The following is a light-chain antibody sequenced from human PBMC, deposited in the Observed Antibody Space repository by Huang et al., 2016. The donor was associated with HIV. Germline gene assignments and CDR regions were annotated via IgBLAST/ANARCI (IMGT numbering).Light chain of an antibody. CDR1: QSVRNY. Sequence: EIVLTQSPASLALSPGERATLSCLASQSVRNYLAWYQQKPGQAPMLLIFDASTRATVIPARFIGSGSGTDFTLTISSLEPEDFAVYYCQQRYNWPLTFGGGTKVEIK. CDR3: QQRYNWPLT. CDR2: DAS. V-gene: IGKV3-11*01. J-gene: IGKJ4*01.